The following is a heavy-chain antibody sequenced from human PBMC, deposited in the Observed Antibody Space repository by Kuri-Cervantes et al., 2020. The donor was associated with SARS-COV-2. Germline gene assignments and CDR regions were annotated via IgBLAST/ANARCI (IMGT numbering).Heavy chain of an antibody. V-gene: IGHV1-2*04. CDR3: ARGMVRGIIQYYYYAMDV. CDR2: INPNSGGT. Sequence: ASVKVSCKASGYTFTDYYINWVRLAPGQGLEWMGWINPNSGGTNYAQNFQGWVTMTRDTSISTAYMELSRLRSDDTAVYYCARGMVRGIIQYYYYAMDVWGQGTTVTVSS. CDR1: GYTFTDYY. D-gene: IGHD3-10*01. J-gene: IGHJ6*02.